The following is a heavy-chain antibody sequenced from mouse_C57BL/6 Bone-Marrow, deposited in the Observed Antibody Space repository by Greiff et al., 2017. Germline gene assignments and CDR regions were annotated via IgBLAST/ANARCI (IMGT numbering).Heavy chain of an antibody. J-gene: IGHJ3*01. CDR2: ISSGGDYI. Sequence: EVKVEESGEGLVKPGGSLKLSCAASGFTFSSYAMSWVRQTPEKRLEWVAYISSGGDYIYYADTVKGRFTISRDNARNTLYLQMSSLKSEDTAMYYCTREFITAESWFAYWGQGTLVTVSA. CDR3: TREFITAESWFAY. D-gene: IGHD1-1*01. V-gene: IGHV5-9-1*02. CDR1: GFTFSSYA.